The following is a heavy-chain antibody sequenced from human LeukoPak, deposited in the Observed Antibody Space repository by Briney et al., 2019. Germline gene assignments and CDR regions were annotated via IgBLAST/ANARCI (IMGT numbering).Heavy chain of an antibody. D-gene: IGHD6-6*01. CDR2: INGDGSST. Sequence: GGSLRLSCAASGFTFSSYWMHWVRQAPGKGLVWVSRINGDGSSTTYADSVKGRFTISSDNAKNTLYLQMNSLRAEDTAVYYCARGYSSSYRIDYWGQGTLVTVSS. CDR1: GFTFSSYW. J-gene: IGHJ4*02. CDR3: ARGYSSSYRIDY. V-gene: IGHV3-74*01.